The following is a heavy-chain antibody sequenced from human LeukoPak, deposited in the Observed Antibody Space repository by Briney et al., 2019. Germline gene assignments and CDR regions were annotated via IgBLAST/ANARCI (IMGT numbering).Heavy chain of an antibody. J-gene: IGHJ4*02. V-gene: IGHV3-15*04. Sequence: GGSLRLSCAASGFTFSDYYMEWVRQAPGKGLEWVGRIASKTDGGTTDYAAPVKGRFTISRDDSKNTLFLQMNSLKTEDTAVYYCTTGIRGDCGQGTLVTVSS. CDR1: GFTFSDYY. CDR2: IASKTDGGTT. CDR3: TTGIRGD.